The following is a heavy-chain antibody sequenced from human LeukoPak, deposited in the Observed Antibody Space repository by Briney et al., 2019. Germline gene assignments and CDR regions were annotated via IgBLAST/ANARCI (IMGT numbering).Heavy chain of an antibody. D-gene: IGHD6-13*01. CDR3: ARGASGIEDY. J-gene: IGHJ4*02. CDR2: ISSSDSTV. CDR1: GFTFSSYE. Sequence: PGGSLRLSCAASGFTFSSYEMNWVRQAPGKGLEWVSYISSSDSTVYYADSVKGRSTISRDNAKNSLYLQMNSLRAEDTAVYYCARGASGIEDYWGQGTLVTVSS. V-gene: IGHV3-48*03.